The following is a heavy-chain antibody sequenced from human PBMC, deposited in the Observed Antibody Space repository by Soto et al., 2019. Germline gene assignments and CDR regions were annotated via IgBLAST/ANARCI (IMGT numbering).Heavy chain of an antibody. V-gene: IGHV1-2*02. CDR2: INPNSGGT. J-gene: IGHJ4*02. CDR3: ASLYGDHPGFDY. Sequence: ASVKVSCKASRYTFTGYYMHWVRQAPGQGLDWMGWINPNSGGTNYAQKFQGRVTMTRDTSISTAYMELSRLRSDDTAVYYCASLYGDHPGFDYWGQGTLVTVSS. D-gene: IGHD4-17*01. CDR1: RYTFTGYY.